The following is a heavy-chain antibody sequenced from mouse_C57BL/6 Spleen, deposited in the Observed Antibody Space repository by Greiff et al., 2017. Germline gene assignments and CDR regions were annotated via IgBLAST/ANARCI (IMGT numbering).Heavy chain of an antibody. Sequence: EVQLVESGPGLVKPSQSLSLTCSVTGYSITSGYYWNWIRQFPGNKLEWMGYISYDGSNNYNPSLKNRISITRDTSKNQFFLKLNSVTTEYTATYYCARAKSPYYYGSSYFDYWGQGTTLTVSS. V-gene: IGHV3-6*01. CDR1: GYSITSGYY. CDR2: ISYDGSN. D-gene: IGHD1-1*01. CDR3: ARAKSPYYYGSSYFDY. J-gene: IGHJ2*01.